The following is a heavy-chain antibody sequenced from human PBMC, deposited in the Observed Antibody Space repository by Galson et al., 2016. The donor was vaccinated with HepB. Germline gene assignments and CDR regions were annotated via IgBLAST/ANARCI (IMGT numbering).Heavy chain of an antibody. CDR3: ARDPRGITAGLRGDHTGGFDP. J-gene: IGHJ5*02. CDR2: IYHSGST. CDR1: GGSLSSSNW. V-gene: IGHV4-4*02. Sequence: SETLSLTCAVSGGSLSSSNWWNWVRQPPGKGLEWIGEIYHSGSTKYNPSLKSRVTMSVDKSKNQFSLKLSSVTAADTAVYYCARDPRGITAGLRGDHTGGFDPWGQGTLVTVSS. D-gene: IGHD6-13*01.